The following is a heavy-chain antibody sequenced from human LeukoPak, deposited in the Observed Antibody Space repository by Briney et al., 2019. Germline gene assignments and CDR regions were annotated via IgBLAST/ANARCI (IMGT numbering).Heavy chain of an antibody. CDR2: ISGSGSGGSK. V-gene: IGHV3-23*01. D-gene: IGHD5-18*01. CDR3: AKQEGRVIQLWLFDY. J-gene: IGHJ4*02. Sequence: PGGSLRLSCAASGFTFSRYAMSWVRQAPGKGLEWVSAISGSGSGGSKYYGDSVKGRFIISRDNSKNTLYLQMNSLRAEDTAVYYCAKQEGRVIQLWLFDYWGQGTLVTVSS. CDR1: GFTFSRYA.